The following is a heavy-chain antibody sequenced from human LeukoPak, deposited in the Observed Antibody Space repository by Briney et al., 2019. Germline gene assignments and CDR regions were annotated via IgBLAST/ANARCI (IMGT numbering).Heavy chain of an antibody. Sequence: PSETLSLTCTVSGDSISGFYWSWIRQAAGKGLEWIGHIYTSGSTNYNPSLKSRVTMSIDTSKNQFSLKLSSVTAADTAVYYCARLPRVKYSSGWYVTDYYYYYMDVWGKGTTVTISS. CDR2: IYTSGST. V-gene: IGHV4-4*07. J-gene: IGHJ6*03. D-gene: IGHD6-19*01. CDR3: ARLPRVKYSSGWYVTDYYYYYMDV. CDR1: GDSISGFY.